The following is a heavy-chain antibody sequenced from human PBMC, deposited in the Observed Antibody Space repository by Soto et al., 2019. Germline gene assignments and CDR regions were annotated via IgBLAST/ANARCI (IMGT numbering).Heavy chain of an antibody. CDR2: ISSSSSTI. Sequence: GGSLRLSCAASGFTFSSYSMNWVRQAPGKGLEWVSYISSSSSTICYADSVKGRFTISRDNSKNTLYLQMNSLRAEDTAVYYCAKDIVVVVAATTRRTDAFDFWGQGTMVTVSS. V-gene: IGHV3-48*01. CDR3: AKDIVVVVAATTRRTDAFDF. D-gene: IGHD2-15*01. J-gene: IGHJ3*01. CDR1: GFTFSSYS.